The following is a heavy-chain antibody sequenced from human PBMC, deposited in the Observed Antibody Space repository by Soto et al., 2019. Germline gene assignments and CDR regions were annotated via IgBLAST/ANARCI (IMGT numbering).Heavy chain of an antibody. V-gene: IGHV4-31*11. CDR2: IYFSGTT. D-gene: IGHD5-12*01. J-gene: IGHJ4*02. CDR1: GASIKTGGYY. CDR3: ATNCGFDFYYFDS. Sequence: QVQLQESGPGLVKPSQTLSLTCAVSGASIKTGGYYWTWIRQHPTKGLEWIGYIYFSGTTWYNPSLKSRVCMSVDLSPNQFPLNLPSVAAADTGVYFCATNCGFDFYYFDSWGQGTPVTVSS.